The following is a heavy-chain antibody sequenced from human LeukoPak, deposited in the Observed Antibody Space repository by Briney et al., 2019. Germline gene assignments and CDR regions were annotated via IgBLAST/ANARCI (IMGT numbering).Heavy chain of an antibody. CDR1: GYTFTSYG. CDR3: ARGSGYDFDY. Sequence: SVKVSCKASGYTFTSYGISWVRQAPGQGLEWMGGIIPIFGTANYAQKFQGRVTITADESTSTAYMELSSLKSEDTAVYYCARGSGYDFDYWGQGTLVTVSS. V-gene: IGHV1-69*13. J-gene: IGHJ4*02. D-gene: IGHD5-12*01. CDR2: IIPIFGTA.